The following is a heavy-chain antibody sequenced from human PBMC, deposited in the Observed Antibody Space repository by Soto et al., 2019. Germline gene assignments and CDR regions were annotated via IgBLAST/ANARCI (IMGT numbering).Heavy chain of an antibody. CDR3: ATTPQVVIRYFDY. D-gene: IGHD3-22*01. Sequence: ASVKVSCKVSGYTLTELSMHWVRQAPGKGLEWMGGFDPEDGETIYAQKFQGRVTMTEDTSTDTAYMERSSLRSEDTAVYYCATTPQVVIRYFDYWGQGTLVTVSS. J-gene: IGHJ4*02. V-gene: IGHV1-24*01. CDR1: GYTLTELS. CDR2: FDPEDGET.